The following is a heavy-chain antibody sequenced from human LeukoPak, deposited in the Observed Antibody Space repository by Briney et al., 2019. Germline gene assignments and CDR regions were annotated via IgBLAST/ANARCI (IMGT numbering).Heavy chain of an antibody. D-gene: IGHD5-18*01. CDR1: GFTFSIYA. CDR3: AKDLGGVDTAMVV. Sequence: GGSLRLSCAASGFTFSIYAMSWVRQAPGKGLEWVSAISGSGSTYCADSVKGRFTISRDNSNNTLYLQMNSLRAEDAAVYYCAKDLGGVDTAMVVWGQGTLVTVSS. J-gene: IGHJ4*02. CDR2: ISGSGST. V-gene: IGHV3-23*01.